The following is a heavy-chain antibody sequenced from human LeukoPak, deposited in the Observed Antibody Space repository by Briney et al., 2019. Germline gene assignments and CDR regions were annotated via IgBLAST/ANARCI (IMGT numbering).Heavy chain of an antibody. CDR1: GYTFTSYY. D-gene: IGHD6-6*01. CDR3: ARDYARPPAFDI. Sequence: ASVKVSCKASGYTFTSYYMHWVRQAPGQGLEWMGIINPSGGSTSYAQKFQGRVTMTRDMSTSTVYMELSSLRSEDTAVYYCARDYARPPAFDIWGQGTMVTVSS. J-gene: IGHJ3*02. V-gene: IGHV1-46*01. CDR2: INPSGGST.